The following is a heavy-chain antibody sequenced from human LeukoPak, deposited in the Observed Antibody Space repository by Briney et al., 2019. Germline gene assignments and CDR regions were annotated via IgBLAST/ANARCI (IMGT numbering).Heavy chain of an antibody. Sequence: GASVKVSCKASGYTFTSYGISWVRQAPGQGLEWMGWMSAYNGNTNYAQKLQGRVTMTTDTTTSTAYMELRSLRSDDTAVYYCTRVWWELPYYYYYGMDVWGQGTTVTVSS. V-gene: IGHV1-18*01. J-gene: IGHJ6*02. D-gene: IGHD1-26*01. CDR1: GYTFTSYG. CDR2: MSAYNGNT. CDR3: TRVWWELPYYYYYGMDV.